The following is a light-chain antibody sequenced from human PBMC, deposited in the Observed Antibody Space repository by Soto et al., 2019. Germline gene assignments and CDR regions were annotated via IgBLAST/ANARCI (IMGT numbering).Light chain of an antibody. CDR1: SSDVGGYNY. Sequence: QSVLTQPASVSGSPGQSITISCTGTSSDVGGYNYVSWYQQHPGKAPKLMIYDVSNRPSGVSNRFSGSKSGNTASLTIYGLQAEEEADYYCSSYTSSSTLGVFGGGTKLTVL. CDR2: DVS. J-gene: IGLJ2*01. V-gene: IGLV2-14*01. CDR3: SSYTSSSTLGV.